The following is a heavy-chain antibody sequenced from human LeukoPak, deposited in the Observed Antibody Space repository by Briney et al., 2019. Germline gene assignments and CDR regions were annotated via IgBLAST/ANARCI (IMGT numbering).Heavy chain of an antibody. CDR3: ARGPPRSGWYWY. Sequence: SETLSLTCAVYGGSFSGYYWSWIRQPPGKGLEWIGEINHSGSTNYNPSLKSRVTISVDTSKNQFSLKLSSVTAADTAVYYCARGPPRSGWYWYWGQGTLVTVSS. V-gene: IGHV4-34*01. J-gene: IGHJ4*02. CDR2: INHSGST. CDR1: GGSFSGYY. D-gene: IGHD6-19*01.